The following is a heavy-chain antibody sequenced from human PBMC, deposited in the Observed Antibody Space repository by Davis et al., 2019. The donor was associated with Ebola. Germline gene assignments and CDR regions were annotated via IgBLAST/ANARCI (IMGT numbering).Heavy chain of an antibody. CDR3: ARVDFWSGYPTDYYGMDV. Sequence: ASVKVSCKASGYTFTGYYMHWVRQAPGQGLEWMGGIIPIFGTANYAQKFQGRVTMTRDTSTSTVYMELSSLRSEDTAVYYCARVDFWSGYPTDYYGMDVWGQGTTVTVSS. V-gene: IGHV1-46*01. CDR2: IIPIFGTA. D-gene: IGHD3-3*01. CDR1: GYTFTGYY. J-gene: IGHJ6*02.